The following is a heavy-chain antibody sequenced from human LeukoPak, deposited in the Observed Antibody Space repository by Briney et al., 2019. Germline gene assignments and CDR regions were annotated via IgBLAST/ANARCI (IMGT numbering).Heavy chain of an antibody. CDR1: GDSIGRINYY. CDR3: ARDGPRSGYDLGHFDN. CDR2: MSYSGHT. Sequence: SETLSLTCTISGDSIGRINYYWGWIRQPPGKGLEWIVSMSYSGHTYYNPSLKSRVTTSIDTSKNQLSLNLKSVTAADTAVYYCARDGPRSGYDLGHFDNLGQGTLVTASS. J-gene: IGHJ4*02. V-gene: IGHV4-39*07. D-gene: IGHD5-12*01.